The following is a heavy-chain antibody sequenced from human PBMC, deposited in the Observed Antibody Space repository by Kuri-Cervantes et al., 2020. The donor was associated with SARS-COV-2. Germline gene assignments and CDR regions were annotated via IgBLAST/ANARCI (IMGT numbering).Heavy chain of an antibody. CDR2: ISAYNGNT. CDR1: GGTFSSYA. CDR3: ARGDDLGAADYGGNFGYDAFDI. Sequence: ASVKVSCKASGGTFSSYAISWVRQAPGQGLEWMGWISAYNGNTNYAQKLQGRVTMTTDTSTSTAYMELRSLRPDDTAVYYCARGDDLGAADYGGNFGYDAFDIWGQGTMVTVSS. J-gene: IGHJ3*02. V-gene: IGHV1-18*01. D-gene: IGHD4-23*01.